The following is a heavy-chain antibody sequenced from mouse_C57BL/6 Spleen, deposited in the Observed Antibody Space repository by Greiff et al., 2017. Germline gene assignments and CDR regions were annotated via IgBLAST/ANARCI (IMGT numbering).Heavy chain of an antibody. CDR3: ASFTTVVATNWYFDV. V-gene: IGHV1-50*01. D-gene: IGHD1-1*01. Sequence: QVQLQQPGAELVKPGASVKLSCKASGYTFTSYWMQWVKQRPGQGLEWIGEIDPSDSYTNYNQKFKGKATLTVDTSSSTAYMQLSSLTSEDSAVYYCASFTTVVATNWYFDVWGTGTTVTVSS. J-gene: IGHJ1*03. CDR1: GYTFTSYW. CDR2: IDPSDSYT.